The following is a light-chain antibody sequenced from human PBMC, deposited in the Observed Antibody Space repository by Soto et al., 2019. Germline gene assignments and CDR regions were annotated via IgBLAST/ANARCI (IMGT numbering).Light chain of an antibody. J-gene: IGKJ4*01. V-gene: IGKV3D-20*01. CDR2: DAS. Sequence: EIVLTQSPATLSLSPGERATLSCGASQSVSSSYLAWYQQKPGLAPRLLIYDASSRATGIPDRFSGSGSGTDFTLTISRLEPEDFAVYYCQQYGSSPFDFGGGTKVAIK. CDR3: QQYGSSPFD. CDR1: QSVSSSY.